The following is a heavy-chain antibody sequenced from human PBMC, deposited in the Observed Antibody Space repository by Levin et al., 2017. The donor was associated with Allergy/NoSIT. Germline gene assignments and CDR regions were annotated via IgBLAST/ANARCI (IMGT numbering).Heavy chain of an antibody. V-gene: IGHV1-24*01. CDR2: FDPEDGET. CDR1: GYTLTELS. CDR3: ATGVPLRYFDWLLSHQGMDV. D-gene: IGHD3-9*01. Sequence: ASVKVSCKVSGYTLTELSMHWVRQAPGKGLEWMGGFDPEDGETIYAQKFQGRVTMTEDTSTDTAYMELSSLRSEDTAVYYCATGVPLRYFDWLLSHQGMDVWGQGTTVTVSS. J-gene: IGHJ6*02.